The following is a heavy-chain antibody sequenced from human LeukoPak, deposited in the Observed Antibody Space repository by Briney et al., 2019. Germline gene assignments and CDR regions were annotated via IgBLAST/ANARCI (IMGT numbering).Heavy chain of an antibody. D-gene: IGHD3-22*01. Sequence: PGGSLRLSCAASGFTFSSYGMHWVRQAPGKGLEWVAVISYDGSNKYYADSVKGRFTISRDNSKNTLYLQMNSLRAEDTAVYYCAKDPKGMYYYDSSGYLPFDYWGQGTLVTVSS. CDR2: ISYDGSNK. CDR3: AKDPKGMYYYDSSGYLPFDY. CDR1: GFTFSSYG. V-gene: IGHV3-30*18. J-gene: IGHJ4*02.